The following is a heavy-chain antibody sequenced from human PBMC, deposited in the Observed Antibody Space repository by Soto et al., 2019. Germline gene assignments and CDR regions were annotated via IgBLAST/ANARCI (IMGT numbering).Heavy chain of an antibody. CDR1: GFTFSSYA. CDR3: ARGVDYGGTYFGH. Sequence: VHLVESGGGFVNPGGSLRLSCAGSGFTFSSYAMHWVRQAPGKGLEWVAVISYDGSNKNYPDSVKGRFTISRDNSKNTLYLQMNSLRAEDTAVYYCARGVDYGGTYFGHWGQGTLVTVAS. J-gene: IGHJ1*01. D-gene: IGHD4-17*01. V-gene: IGHV3-30-3*01. CDR2: ISYDGSNK.